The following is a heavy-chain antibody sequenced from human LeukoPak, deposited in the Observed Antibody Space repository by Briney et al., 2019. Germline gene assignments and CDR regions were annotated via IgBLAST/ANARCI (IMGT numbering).Heavy chain of an antibody. CDR2: ITSDGSTT. J-gene: IGHJ4*02. D-gene: IGHD1-26*01. V-gene: IGHV3-74*01. Sequence: AGGSLRLSCAASGFAFSTYWMHWFRQAPGKGLVWVSRITSDGSTTTYADSVKGRFTISRDNAKNTLFLQMNSLRAEDTAVYFCARDDDGLGPTSDYWGQGTLVTVSS. CDR3: ARDDDGLGPTSDY. CDR1: GFAFSTYW.